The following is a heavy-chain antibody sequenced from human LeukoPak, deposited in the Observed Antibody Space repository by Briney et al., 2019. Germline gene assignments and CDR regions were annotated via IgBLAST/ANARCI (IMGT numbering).Heavy chain of an antibody. CDR2: INPNSGGT. CDR3: ARWGSGYLTYYFDY. V-gene: IGHV1-2*02. J-gene: IGHJ4*02. CDR1: GYTFTGYY. Sequence: GAPVKVSCKASGYTFTGYYIHWVRQAPGQGLEWMAWINPNSGGTNYAQKFQGRVTMTRDTSISTGYMELSRLRSDDTAVYYCARWGSGYLTYYFDYWGQGTLVTVSS. D-gene: IGHD3-22*01.